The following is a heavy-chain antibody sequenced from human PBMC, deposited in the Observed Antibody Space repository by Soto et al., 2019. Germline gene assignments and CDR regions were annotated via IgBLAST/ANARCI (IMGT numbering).Heavy chain of an antibody. Sequence: PSETLSLTCAVYGGSFSGYYWSWIRQPPGKGLEWIGEINHSGSTNYNPSLKSRVTISVDTSKNQFSLKLSSVTTADTAVYYCARGEKYYDFWSGYSNWFDPWGQGTLVT. CDR3: ARGEKYYDFWSGYSNWFDP. J-gene: IGHJ5*02. V-gene: IGHV4-34*01. D-gene: IGHD3-3*01. CDR2: INHSGST. CDR1: GGSFSGYY.